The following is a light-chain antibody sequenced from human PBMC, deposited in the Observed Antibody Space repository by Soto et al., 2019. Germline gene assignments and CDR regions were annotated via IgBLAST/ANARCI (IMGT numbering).Light chain of an antibody. J-gene: IGKJ1*01. CDR3: LQDYSYPLT. CDR1: QGIKND. Sequence: QMTQSPSSLSASVGDRVTITCRASQGIKNDLGWYQQKPGKAPKLLIYAASSLQSGVPSRFSGSGSGTDFSITISSLQHDDFATYYCLQDYSYPLTFGQGTKVAIK. V-gene: IGKV1-6*01. CDR2: AAS.